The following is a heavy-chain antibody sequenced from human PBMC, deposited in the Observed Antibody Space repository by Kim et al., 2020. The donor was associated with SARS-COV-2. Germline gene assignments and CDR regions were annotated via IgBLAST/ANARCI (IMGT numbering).Heavy chain of an antibody. CDR3: ARENGYDAFDI. V-gene: IGHV4-39*07. J-gene: IGHJ3*02. D-gene: IGHD2-8*01. Sequence: YYNPSLKSRVTISVDPSKNQFSLKLSSVTAADTAVYYCARENGYDAFDIWGQGTMVTVSS.